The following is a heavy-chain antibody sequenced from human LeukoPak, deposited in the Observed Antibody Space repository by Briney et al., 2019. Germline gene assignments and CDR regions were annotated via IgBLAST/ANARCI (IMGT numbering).Heavy chain of an antibody. J-gene: IGHJ4*02. Sequence: SETLSLTCTVSGGSISSSSYYWGWIRQPPGKGLEWIGSIYYSGSTNYNPSLKSRVTISVDTSKNQFSLKLSSVTAADTAVYYCAREGLGELTLDYWGQGTLVTVSS. V-gene: IGHV4-39*07. CDR3: AREGLGELTLDY. CDR2: IYYSGST. CDR1: GGSISSSSYY. D-gene: IGHD3-16*01.